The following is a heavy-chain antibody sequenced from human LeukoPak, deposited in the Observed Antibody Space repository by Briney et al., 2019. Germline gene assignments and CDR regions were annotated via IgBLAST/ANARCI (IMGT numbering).Heavy chain of an antibody. Sequence: ASVKVSCKASGYTFTSYYMHWVRQAPGQGLEWMGIINPSGGSTSYAQKFQGRVTMTRDTSTSTVYMELSSLRSEDTAIYYCAREGKAYCGGDCYFDYWGQGTLVTVSS. CDR2: INPSGGST. V-gene: IGHV1-46*01. J-gene: IGHJ4*02. CDR1: GYTFTSYY. D-gene: IGHD2-21*02. CDR3: AREGKAYCGGDCYFDY.